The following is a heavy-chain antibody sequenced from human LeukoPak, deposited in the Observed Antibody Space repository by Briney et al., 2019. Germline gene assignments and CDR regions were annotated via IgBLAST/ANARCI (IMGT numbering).Heavy chain of an antibody. CDR1: GGSFSGYY. CDR3: ARGRVVRGVMAY. CDR2: INHSGST. V-gene: IGHV4-34*01. J-gene: IGHJ4*02. Sequence: SETLSLTCAVYGGSFSGYYWSWTRQPPGKGLEWIGEINHSGSTNYNPSLKSRVTISVDTSKNQFSLKLSSVTAADTAVYYCARGRVVRGVMAYWGQGTLVTVPS. D-gene: IGHD3-10*01.